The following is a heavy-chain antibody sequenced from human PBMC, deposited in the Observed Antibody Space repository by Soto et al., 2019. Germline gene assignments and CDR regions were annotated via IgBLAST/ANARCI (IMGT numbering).Heavy chain of an antibody. V-gene: IGHV3-33*01. CDR1: GFTFSSYG. CDR3: ARPPEYYYDSSNQFGGEYYYYGMDV. CDR2: IWYDGSNK. J-gene: IGHJ6*02. D-gene: IGHD3-22*01. Sequence: QVQLVESGGGVVQPGRSLRLSCAASGFTFSSYGMHWVRQAPGKGLEWVAVIWYDGSNKYYADSVKGRFTISRDNSKNTLYLQMNSLRAEDTAVYYCARPPEYYYDSSNQFGGEYYYYGMDVWGQGTTVTVSS.